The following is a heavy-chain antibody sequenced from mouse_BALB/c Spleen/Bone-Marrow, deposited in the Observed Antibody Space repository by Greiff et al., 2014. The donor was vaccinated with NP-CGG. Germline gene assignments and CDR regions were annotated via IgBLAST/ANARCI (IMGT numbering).Heavy chain of an antibody. CDR3: ARFPYYGSRSFDY. V-gene: IGHV3-2*02. CDR2: ISYSGST. CDR1: GYSITSDYV. D-gene: IGHD1-1*01. J-gene: IGHJ2*01. Sequence: QSGPGLVKPSQSLSLTCTVTGYSITSDYVWNWIRQFPGNKLEWMGYISYSGSTSYNPSLKSRISVTRDTSKSQFFLQLNSVTTEDTATYYCARFPYYGSRSFDYWGQGTTLTVSS.